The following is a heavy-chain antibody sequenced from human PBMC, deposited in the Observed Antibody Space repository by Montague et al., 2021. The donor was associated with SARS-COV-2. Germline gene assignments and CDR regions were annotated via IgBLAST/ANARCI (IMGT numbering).Heavy chain of an antibody. D-gene: IGHD1-14*01. CDR3: ARATEWRGYYYYYYMDV. CDR2: TYYRFRWFN. Sequence: CAISGDSVASNSAACNWNRQSPSSGLDWLGRTYYRFRWFNDYAVSIRSRITINPDTSKNQFSLQLNSVTPEDTAVYYCARATEWRGYYYYYYMDVWGKGTTVTVSS. CDR1: GDSVASNSAA. V-gene: IGHV6-1*01. J-gene: IGHJ6*03.